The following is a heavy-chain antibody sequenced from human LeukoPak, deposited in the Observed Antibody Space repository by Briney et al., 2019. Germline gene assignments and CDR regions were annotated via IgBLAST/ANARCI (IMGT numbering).Heavy chain of an antibody. Sequence: ASVKLSCKTSGYTFTDYYLHWVRQAPGQGLEWMGWINPDSGVTSSAQKFQGRFSMTRDTSITTIYMEVAWLTSEDTAIYYCARADRLDGAPYLIGPWGQGTLVTVSS. CDR2: INPDSGVT. J-gene: IGHJ5*02. V-gene: IGHV1-2*02. D-gene: IGHD2-21*01. CDR1: GYTFTDYY. CDR3: ARADRLDGAPYLIGP.